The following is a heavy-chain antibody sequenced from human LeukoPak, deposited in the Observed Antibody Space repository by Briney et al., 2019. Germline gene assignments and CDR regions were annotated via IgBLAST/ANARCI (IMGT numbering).Heavy chain of an antibody. CDR1: GFTFSSYA. V-gene: IGHV3-30-3*01. CDR3: ARDLSYDFWSGDYYFDY. Sequence: GGSLRLSCAASGFTFSSYAMHWVRQAPGKGLEWVAVISYDGSNKYYADSVKGRFTISRDNSKNTLYLQMNSLRAEDTAVYYCARDLSYDFWSGDYYFDYWGQGTLVTVSS. D-gene: IGHD3-3*01. J-gene: IGHJ4*02. CDR2: ISYDGSNK.